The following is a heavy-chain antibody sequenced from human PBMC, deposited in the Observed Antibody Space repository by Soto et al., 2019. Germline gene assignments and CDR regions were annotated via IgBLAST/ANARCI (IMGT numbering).Heavy chain of an antibody. J-gene: IGHJ4*02. CDR1: GFTFSSYA. CDR2: ISGSGGST. Sequence: SLRLSCAASGFTFSSYAMSWVRQAPGKGLEWVSAISGSGGSTYYADSVKGRFTISRDNSKNTLYLQMNSLRAEDTAVYYCAKGINRLSSPFDYWGQGTLVTVSS. D-gene: IGHD6-19*01. V-gene: IGHV3-23*01. CDR3: AKGINRLSSPFDY.